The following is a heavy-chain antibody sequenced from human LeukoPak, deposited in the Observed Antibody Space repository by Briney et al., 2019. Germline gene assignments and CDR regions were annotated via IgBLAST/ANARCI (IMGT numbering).Heavy chain of an antibody. J-gene: IGHJ4*02. CDR2: IYYSGST. V-gene: IGHV4-30-4*08. CDR3: ARDGYGGNFDY. Sequence: SWIRQPPGKGLEWIGYIYYSGSTYYNPSLKSRVTISVDTSKNQFSLKLSSVTAADTAVYYCARDGYGGNFDYWGQGTLVTVSS. D-gene: IGHD4-23*01.